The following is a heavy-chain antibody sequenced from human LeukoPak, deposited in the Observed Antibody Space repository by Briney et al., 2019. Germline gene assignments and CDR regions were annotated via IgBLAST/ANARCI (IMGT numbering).Heavy chain of an antibody. CDR2: IRSKADNYAT. Sequence: QPGRSLRLSCAASGFTFSGSPILWVRQASGKGLEWVGRIRSKADNYATAYAASVQGRCTISRDDSKSTAYLQLNSLKTEDTAVYYCTQSNYWGQGALVTVSS. V-gene: IGHV3-73*01. CDR3: TQSNY. CDR1: GFTFSGSP. J-gene: IGHJ4*02.